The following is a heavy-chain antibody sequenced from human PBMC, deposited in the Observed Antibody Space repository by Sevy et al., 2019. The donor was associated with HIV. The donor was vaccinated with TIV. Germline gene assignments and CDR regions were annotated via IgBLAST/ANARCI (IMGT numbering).Heavy chain of an antibody. D-gene: IGHD3-3*01. CDR3: ARDKSVQVIFGVVRYNYGMDV. CDR1: GYTLSSYG. CDR2: INTYNGNT. J-gene: IGHJ6*02. Sequence: ASVKVPCKASGYTLSSYGISWVRQAPGQGLEWMGWINTYNGNTKYAQKLQGRITMTTDTATSTAYMEVRSLRSDDTAVYYCARDKSVQVIFGVVRYNYGMDVWGQGTTVTVSS. V-gene: IGHV1-18*01.